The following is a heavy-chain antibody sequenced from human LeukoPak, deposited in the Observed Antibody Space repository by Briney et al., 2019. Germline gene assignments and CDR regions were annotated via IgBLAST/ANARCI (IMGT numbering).Heavy chain of an antibody. D-gene: IGHD5-18*01. CDR2: INSNGSSI. CDR3: ARGGIYSYEPFDY. V-gene: IGHV3-74*01. J-gene: IGHJ4*02. CDR1: GFTFSSYW. Sequence: GGSLRLSCAASGFTFSSYWMHWVRQAPGKGLVWVSRINSNGSSISYADSVKGRFTISRDNAKNTLYLQMNSLRAEDTAVYYCARGGIYSYEPFDYWGQGTLVTVSS.